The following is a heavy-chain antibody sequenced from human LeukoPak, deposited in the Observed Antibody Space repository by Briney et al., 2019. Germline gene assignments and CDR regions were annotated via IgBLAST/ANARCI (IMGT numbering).Heavy chain of an antibody. CDR1: GFTLSKYT. J-gene: IGHJ3*02. CDR2: ISGSGGGT. Sequence: GGSLRLSCAASGFTLSKYTMFWVRQAPGKWLEWVSAISGSGGGTYYADSVKGRFTISRDNSRNTLYLTMNSMSAEHTAVYYSTNPLHLWGAFDIWGQGTLVTVSS. V-gene: IGHV3-23*01. D-gene: IGHD3-16*01. CDR3: TNPLHLWGAFDI.